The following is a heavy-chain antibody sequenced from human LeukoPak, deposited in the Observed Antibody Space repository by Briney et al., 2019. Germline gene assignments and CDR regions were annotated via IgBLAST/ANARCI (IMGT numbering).Heavy chain of an antibody. CDR1: GFTFSDYD. CDR3: ARVAKERVGGVHYFDY. CDR2: IGTAGDT. D-gene: IGHD1-1*01. Sequence: GGSLRLSCAASGFTFSDYDMHWLRQATGKGLEWVSAIGTAGDTYYTGSVKGRFTISRENAKNSLYLQMNSLRAGDTAVYYCARVAKERVGGVHYFDYWGQGTLVTVSS. J-gene: IGHJ4*02. V-gene: IGHV3-13*01.